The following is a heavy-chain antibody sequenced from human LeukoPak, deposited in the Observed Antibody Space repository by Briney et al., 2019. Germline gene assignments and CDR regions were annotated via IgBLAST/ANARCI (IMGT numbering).Heavy chain of an antibody. CDR1: GGSFSGYY. Sequence: SETLSLTCAVYGGSFSGYYWSWIRQPPGKGLEWIGEINLSGSTNYNPSLKSRVTISVDTSKNQFSLKLSSVAAADTAVYYCARGIIDGGDGYFDYWGQGTLVTVSS. J-gene: IGHJ4*02. D-gene: IGHD2/OR15-2a*01. CDR3: ARGIIDGGDGYFDY. V-gene: IGHV4-34*01. CDR2: INLSGST.